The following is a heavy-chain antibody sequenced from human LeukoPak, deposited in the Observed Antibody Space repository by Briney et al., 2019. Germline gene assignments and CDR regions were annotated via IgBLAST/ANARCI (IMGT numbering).Heavy chain of an antibody. J-gene: IGHJ5*02. V-gene: IGHV4-30-4*08. CDR3: ARGEVVPAAVT. Sequence: SETLSLTCAVYGGSFSGYYWSWIRQPPGKGLEWIGYIYYSGSTYCNPSLKSRVTISVDTSKNQFSLKLSSVTAADTAVYYCARGEVVPAAVTWGQGTLVTVSS. CDR1: GGSFSGYY. CDR2: IYYSGST. D-gene: IGHD2-2*01.